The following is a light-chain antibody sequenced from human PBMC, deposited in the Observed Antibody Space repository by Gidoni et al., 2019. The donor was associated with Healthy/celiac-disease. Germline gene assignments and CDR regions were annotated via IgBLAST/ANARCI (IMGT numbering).Light chain of an antibody. V-gene: IGLV2-14*01. CDR2: DVS. CDR1: SSDVGGYNS. CDR3: SSYTSSSTLI. J-gene: IGLJ1*01. Sequence: QSALTQPASVSGSPGQSTTISCTGTSSDVGGYNSVSWYQQHPGKAPKLMIYDVSNRPSGGSNRFSGSKSGNTASLTISGLQAEDEADYYCSSYTSSSTLIFGTGTKVTVL.